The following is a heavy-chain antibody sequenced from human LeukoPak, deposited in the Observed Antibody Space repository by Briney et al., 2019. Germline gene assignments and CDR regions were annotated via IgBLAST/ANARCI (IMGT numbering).Heavy chain of an antibody. CDR1: GFTFSSYS. CDR3: ARGFYCSSTSCYTGLDNY. D-gene: IGHD2-2*02. Sequence: GGSLRLSCAASGFTFSSYSMNWVRQAPGKGLEWVSSISSSSSYIYYADSVKGRFTISRDNAKNSLYLQMNSLRAEDTAVYYCARGFYCSSTSCYTGLDNYWGQGTLVVVSS. J-gene: IGHJ4*02. V-gene: IGHV3-21*01. CDR2: ISSSSSYI.